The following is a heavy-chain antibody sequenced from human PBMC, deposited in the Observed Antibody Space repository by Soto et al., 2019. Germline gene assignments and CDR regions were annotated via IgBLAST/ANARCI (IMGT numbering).Heavy chain of an antibody. D-gene: IGHD2-15*01. V-gene: IGHV6-1*01. CDR3: ARDSRVVVVAATPDYYYYYMDV. CDR1: GDSVSSNSAA. J-gene: IGHJ6*03. CDR2: TYYRSKGYN. Sequence: PSQTLSLTCAISGDSVSSNSAAWNWIRQSPSRGPEWLGRTYYRSKGYNDYAVSVKSRITINPDTSKNQFSLQLNSVTPGDTAVYYCARDSRVVVVAATPDYYYYYMDVWGKGTTVTVSS.